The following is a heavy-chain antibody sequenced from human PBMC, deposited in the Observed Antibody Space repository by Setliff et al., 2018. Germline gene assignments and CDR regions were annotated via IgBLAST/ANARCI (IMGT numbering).Heavy chain of an antibody. CDR3: ARDVVVGITPRLSFHF. V-gene: IGHV1-2*02. Sequence: ASVKVSCKASGYTFSGYYLHWVRQATGQGPEWMGWINPNAGGTNYAQKFQGRVTMTGDTSISTAYMELARLTSDDTAVYYCARDVVVGITPRLSFHFWGQGTLVTVSP. CDR2: INPNAGGT. CDR1: GYTFSGYY. J-gene: IGHJ4*02. D-gene: IGHD2-21*01.